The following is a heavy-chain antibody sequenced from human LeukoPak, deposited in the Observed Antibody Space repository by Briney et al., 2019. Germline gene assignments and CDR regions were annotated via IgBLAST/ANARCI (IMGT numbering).Heavy chain of an antibody. Sequence: GGSLRLSCAASGFTFSNYAMSWVRQASGKGREGVTSISGSGDNTYYADSVKGRFTISRDNFKNTLYVQMNSLKAEDTAVYYCTKDLALYTGPYSGSFYSTIDCWGQGTLVTVSS. J-gene: IGHJ4*02. V-gene: IGHV3-23*01. CDR2: ISGSGDNT. CDR1: GFTFSNYA. CDR3: TKDLALYTGPYSGSFYSTIDC. D-gene: IGHD1-26*01.